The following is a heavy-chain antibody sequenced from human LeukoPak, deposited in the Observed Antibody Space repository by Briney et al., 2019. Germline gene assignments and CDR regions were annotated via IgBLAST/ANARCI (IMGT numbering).Heavy chain of an antibody. CDR2: IIPIFGTA. CDR3: ARDDSTYYDSSGDRYYYYIDV. CDR1: GGTFSSYT. V-gene: IGHV1-69*05. J-gene: IGHJ6*03. D-gene: IGHD3-22*01. Sequence: ASVKVSFKASGGTFSSYTFSWVRQPPAQGLGWMGGIIPIFGTANYAQKFQGRVTITTDESTSTAYLELRSLRSEDTAVYDCARDDSTYYDSSGDRYYYYIDVWGKGTTVTVSS.